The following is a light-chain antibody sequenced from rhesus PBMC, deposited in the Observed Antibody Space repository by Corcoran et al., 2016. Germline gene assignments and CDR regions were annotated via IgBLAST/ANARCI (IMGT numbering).Light chain of an antibody. CDR3: MHALRAPLS. CDR2: LPS. CDR1: QSLLYSDGKTY. V-gene: IGKV2-82*02. Sequence: DIVLTQTPLSLSVTLGEPASISCRSSQSLLYSDGKTYLYWYLQKPGQSPQLLIYLPSNRASGVPDKFSGNGSGTDFTLNISRVEAEDVGIYYCMHALRAPLSFGGGTKVEIK. J-gene: IGKJ4*01.